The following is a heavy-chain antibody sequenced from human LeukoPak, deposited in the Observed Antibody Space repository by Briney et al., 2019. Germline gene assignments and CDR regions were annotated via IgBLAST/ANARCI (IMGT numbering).Heavy chain of an antibody. D-gene: IGHD2-2*01. CDR3: ARGGVVPAARNWFDP. Sequence: SVKVSCKASGGTFSSYAIIWVRQAPGQGLEWMGGIIPIFGTANYAQKFQGRVTITADESTSTAYMELSSLRSEDTAVYYCARGGVVPAARNWFDPWGQGTLVTVSS. V-gene: IGHV1-69*13. CDR1: GGTFSSYA. J-gene: IGHJ5*02. CDR2: IIPIFGTA.